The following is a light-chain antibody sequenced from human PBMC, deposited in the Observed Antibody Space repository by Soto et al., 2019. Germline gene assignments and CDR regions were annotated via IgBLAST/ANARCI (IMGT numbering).Light chain of an antibody. Sequence: QHVLPQSSSGSASLGSSIKLTCTLSGGRSDYILAWHQQQPGKAPRYLMNLEGSGNYNKGSGVPDRFSGSSSGADRYLTISTLQSEDEADYYWETWDSYSHVLGTGTKVTVL. CDR3: ETWDSYSHV. CDR1: GGRSDYI. V-gene: IGLV4-60*03. CDR2: LEGSGNY. J-gene: IGLJ1*01.